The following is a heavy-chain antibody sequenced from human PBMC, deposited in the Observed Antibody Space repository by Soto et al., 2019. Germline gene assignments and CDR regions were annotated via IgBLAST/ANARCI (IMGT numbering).Heavy chain of an antibody. J-gene: IGHJ5*02. V-gene: IGHV4-31*03. Sequence: SETLSLTCSVSGGSISSGPYYWGWIRQPPGRGLEWIGYIYYSGTTYYNPSLKSRVTISVDTSKNQFSLKLSSVSAADTALYYCARCSLVVVPAPGFDPWGRGTLVTVSS. CDR3: ARCSLVVVPAPGFDP. CDR2: IYYSGTT. D-gene: IGHD2-2*01. CDR1: GGSISSGPYY.